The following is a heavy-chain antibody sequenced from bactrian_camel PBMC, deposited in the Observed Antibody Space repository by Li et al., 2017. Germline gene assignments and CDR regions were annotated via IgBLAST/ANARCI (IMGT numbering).Heavy chain of an antibody. CDR3: AVDGPVAFCSDYPSDFGY. Sequence: QVQLVESGGGSVQAGGSLRLSCTVSGYTVSSLCMAWLRQYPGKQREVILSIDKAGRTSYSEFVKGRFTISKDVAKDTLDLRMTSLKPEDSGMYYCAVDGPVAFCSDYPSDFGYWGKGTQVAVS. D-gene: IGHD2*01. V-gene: IGHV3S26*01. J-gene: IGHJ6*01. CDR2: IDKAGRT. CDR1: GYTVSSLC.